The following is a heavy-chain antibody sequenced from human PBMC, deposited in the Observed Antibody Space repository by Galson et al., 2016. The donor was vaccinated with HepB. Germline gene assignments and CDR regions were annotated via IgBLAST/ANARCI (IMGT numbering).Heavy chain of an antibody. D-gene: IGHD2-15*01. Sequence: PALVKPTQTLTLTCTFSGFSLTTNGVGVAWIRQPPGKALEWLALIYWDDDRRYSPSLKTRLTVTKDASKNQVVLTMTNMDPGDTATYFCAQRRLFTVSDTPSFYCWGQGTLVTVSS. CDR3: AQRRLFTVSDTPSFYC. V-gene: IGHV2-5*02. J-gene: IGHJ4*02. CDR2: IYWDDDR. CDR1: GFSLTTNGVG.